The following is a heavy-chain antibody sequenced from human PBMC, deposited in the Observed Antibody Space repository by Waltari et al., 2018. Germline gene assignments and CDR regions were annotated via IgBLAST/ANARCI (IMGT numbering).Heavy chain of an antibody. V-gene: IGHV3-21*06. J-gene: IGHJ4*02. CDR2: ISGDNSYT. CDR3: AKEGLGGDRQFDY. D-gene: IGHD2-21*02. Sequence: EVQLVESGGGLVQPGGSLRLSCVASGFMFSSYSMNWVRLAPGKGREWVSSISGDNSYTYYSGSVKGRFTISRDNAKNSLFLQMNGLRDEDTAIYYCAKEGLGGDRQFDYWGQGTLVCVSS. CDR1: GFMFSSYS.